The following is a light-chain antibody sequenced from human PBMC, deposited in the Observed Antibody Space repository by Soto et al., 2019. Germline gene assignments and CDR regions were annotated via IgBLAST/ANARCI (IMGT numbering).Light chain of an antibody. V-gene: IGKV3-20*01. CDR2: GAS. J-gene: IGKJ1*01. CDR3: QQYGSSGT. CDR1: QSVSNNY. Sequence: EIVLTQSPGTLSLSPGERSTLSFMASQSVSNNYLAWYQQKPGQAPRLLIYGASNRATGIPDRFSGSGSGTDFTLTISRLEPEDFAVYHCQQYGSSGTFGQGTKVDI.